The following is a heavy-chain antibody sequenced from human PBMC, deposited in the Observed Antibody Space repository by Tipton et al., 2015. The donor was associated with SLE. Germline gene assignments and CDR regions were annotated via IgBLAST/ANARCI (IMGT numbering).Heavy chain of an antibody. Sequence: TLSLTCAVYGGSFSGHYWSWIRQPPGKGLEWIGEINHSGSTNYNPSLKSRVTISLDTSKNLFSLKLSSVTAADTAVYYCAGKRPRSRAFDIWGQGTMVTVSS. CDR1: GGSFSGHY. D-gene: IGHD1-1*01. J-gene: IGHJ3*02. CDR3: AGKRPRSRAFDI. V-gene: IGHV4-34*01. CDR2: INHSGST.